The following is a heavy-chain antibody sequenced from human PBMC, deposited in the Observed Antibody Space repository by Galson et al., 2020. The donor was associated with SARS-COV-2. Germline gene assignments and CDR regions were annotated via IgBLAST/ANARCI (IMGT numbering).Heavy chain of an antibody. CDR3: VRDRYCTTTTCYNWFSP. CDR2: ISFDGNTE. J-gene: IGHJ5*02. D-gene: IGHD2-2*02. Sequence: GESLKISCAASALMFKTFGMHWVRQGPGKGLEWMALISFDGNTEYYADSVKGRFTVSRDNSNNKLYLQMNNLRADDTAVYYCVRDRYCTTTTCYNWFSPWGQGTLVTVSS. V-gene: IGHV3-33*05. CDR1: ALMFKTFG.